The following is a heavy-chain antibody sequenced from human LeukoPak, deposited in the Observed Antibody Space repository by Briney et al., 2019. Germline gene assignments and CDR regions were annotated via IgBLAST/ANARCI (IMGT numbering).Heavy chain of an antibody. V-gene: IGHV3-21*01. J-gene: IGHJ5*02. D-gene: IGHD2-15*01. CDR3: ARDPPYCSGGSCTRRNWFDR. Sequence: PGGSLRLSCAASGFTFSSYSMNWVRQAPGKGLEWVSSISSSSSYIYYADSVKGRFTISRDNAKNSLYLQMTSLRAEDTAVYYCARDPPYCSGGSCTRRNWFDRWGQGTLVTVSS. CDR2: ISSSSSYI. CDR1: GFTFSSYS.